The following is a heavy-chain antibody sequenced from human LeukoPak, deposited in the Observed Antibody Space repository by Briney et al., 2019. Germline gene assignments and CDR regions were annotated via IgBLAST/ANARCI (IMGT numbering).Heavy chain of an antibody. D-gene: IGHD4-17*01. CDR1: GFTLTDHY. CDR3: ARDPDYGDPY. V-gene: IGHV3-11*01. J-gene: IGHJ4*02. Sequence: GGSLRLSCTVSGFTLTDHYMSWFRQSPGRGLEWISWITSSGTTRDYADSVKGRFTISRDNTKNSVYLQMTSLRPDDTAVYYCARDPDYGDPYWGQGTLVTVSS. CDR2: ITSSGTTR.